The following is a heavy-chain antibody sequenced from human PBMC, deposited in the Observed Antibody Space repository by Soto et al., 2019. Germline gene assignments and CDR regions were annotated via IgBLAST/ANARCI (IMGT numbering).Heavy chain of an antibody. J-gene: IGHJ6*02. CDR2: IIPFFDTA. V-gene: IGHV1-69*01. CDR3: ARNGTLTGYSYGMDV. Sequence: QVQLVQSGAELRKPGSSVKVSCKASGGTFSDFTINWVRQAPGQRLEWMGGIIPFFDTANYAERFQGRFTITADESTTTSFMEVSSLRSEDTAVYYCARNGTLTGYSYGMDVWGQGTMVTVSS. CDR1: GGTFSDFT. D-gene: IGHD1-1*01.